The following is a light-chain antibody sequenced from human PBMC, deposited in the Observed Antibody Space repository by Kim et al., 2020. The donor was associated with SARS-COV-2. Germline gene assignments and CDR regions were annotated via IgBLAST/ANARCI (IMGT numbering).Light chain of an antibody. Sequence: PASSSCRSSQSLLYSDGYNYLNWYLQKPGQSPQLLIYLGSNRASGVPDRFSGSGSGTDFTLKISTVEAEDVGVYYCMHTLQSPWTFGQGTKVDIK. CDR2: LGS. CDR3: MHTLQSPWT. J-gene: IGKJ1*01. V-gene: IGKV2-28*01. CDR1: QSLLYSDGYNY.